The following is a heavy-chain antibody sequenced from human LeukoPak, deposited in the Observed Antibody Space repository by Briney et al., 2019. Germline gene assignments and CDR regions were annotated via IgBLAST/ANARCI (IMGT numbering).Heavy chain of an antibody. D-gene: IGHD2-2*02. CDR2: IIPILGIA. Sequence: SVKVSCKASGGTFSSYAISWVRRTPGQGLEWMGRIIPILGIANYAQKFQGRVTITADKSTSTAYMELSSLRSEDTAVYYCARGMYCSSTSCYTDYYYMDVWGKGTTVTVS. CDR1: GGTFSSYA. CDR3: ARGMYCSSTSCYTDYYYMDV. J-gene: IGHJ6*03. V-gene: IGHV1-69*04.